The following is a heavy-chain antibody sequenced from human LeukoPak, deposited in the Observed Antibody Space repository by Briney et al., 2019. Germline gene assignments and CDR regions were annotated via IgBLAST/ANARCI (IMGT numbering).Heavy chain of an antibody. CDR2: IRYDGSNK. D-gene: IGHD6-19*01. J-gene: IGHJ4*02. V-gene: IGHV3-30*02. CDR1: GFTFSSYG. Sequence: GGSLRLSCAASGFTFSSYGMHWVRQAPGKGLEWVAFIRYDGSNKYDADSVKGRFTISRDNSKNTLYLQMNSLRAEDTAVYYCAKFWRTRIAVARGWYYFDYWGQGTLVTVSS. CDR3: AKFWRTRIAVARGWYYFDY.